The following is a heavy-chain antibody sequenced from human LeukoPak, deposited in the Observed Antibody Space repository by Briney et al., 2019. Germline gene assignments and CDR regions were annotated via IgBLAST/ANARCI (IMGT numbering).Heavy chain of an antibody. CDR1: GGSISSSSYY. CDR2: IYYSGST. CDR3: AREGGYSSSSVAYFDY. Sequence: PSETLSLTCTVSGGSISSSSYYWGWIRQPPGKELEWIGSIYYSGSTYYNPSLKSRVTISVDTSKNQFSLKLSSVTAADTAVYYCAREGGYSSSSVAYFDYWGQGTLVTVSS. V-gene: IGHV4-39*02. D-gene: IGHD6-6*01. J-gene: IGHJ4*02.